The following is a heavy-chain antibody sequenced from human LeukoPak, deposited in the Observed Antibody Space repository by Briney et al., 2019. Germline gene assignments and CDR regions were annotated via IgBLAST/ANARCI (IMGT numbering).Heavy chain of an antibody. V-gene: IGHV4-4*07. J-gene: IGHJ5*02. Sequence: SETLSLTCTVSGGSISSYYWSWIRQPAGKGLEWIGRIYTSGSTNYNPSLKSRVTMSVDTSKNQFSLKLSSVTAADTAVYYCARGVVPAAKGNWFDPWGQGTLVTVSS. CDR3: ARGVVPAAKGNWFDP. D-gene: IGHD2-2*01. CDR2: IYTSGST. CDR1: GGSISSYY.